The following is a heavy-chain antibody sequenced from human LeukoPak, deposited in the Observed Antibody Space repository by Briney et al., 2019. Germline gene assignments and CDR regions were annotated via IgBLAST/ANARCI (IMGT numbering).Heavy chain of an antibody. V-gene: IGHV3-48*01. CDR1: GFTFRTSG. CDR3: AKGGDYCTNGVCPYYYYYYMDV. J-gene: IGHJ6*03. Sequence: GGSLRLSCAASGFTFRTSGMNWVRQAPGKGLEWVSYISSSGTTISYAQSVKGRFTITRDNAQNSLTLHMNTLRADDTAVYYCAKGGDYCTNGVCPYYYYYYMDVWGKGTTVTVSS. CDR2: ISSSGTTI. D-gene: IGHD2-8*01.